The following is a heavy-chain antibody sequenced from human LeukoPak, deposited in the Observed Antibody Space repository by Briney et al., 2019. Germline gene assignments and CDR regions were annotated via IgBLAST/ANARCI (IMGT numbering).Heavy chain of an antibody. Sequence: ASVKVSCRASGGTFSGYAISWVRQAPGQGLEWMGGIIPIFGTANYTQKFQGRVTITTDESTSTAYMELSSLRSEDTAVYYCARGRHHILTGYYYCYYMDVWGKGTTVTVSS. J-gene: IGHJ6*03. V-gene: IGHV1-69*05. CDR2: IIPIFGTA. CDR1: GGTFSGYA. CDR3: ARGRHHILTGYYYCYYMDV. D-gene: IGHD3-9*01.